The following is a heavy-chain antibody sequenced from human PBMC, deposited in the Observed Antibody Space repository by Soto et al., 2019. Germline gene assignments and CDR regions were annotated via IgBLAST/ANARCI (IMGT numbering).Heavy chain of an antibody. D-gene: IGHD1-1*01. CDR2: IYYSGST. Sequence: QVQLQESGPGLVKPSETLSLTCTVSGGSISSYYWSWIRQPPGKGLEWIGYIYYSGSTNYNPSLKSRVPIPVDTSKNQFSLKLSSVTAADTAVYYCARGRDNWNDPTPDYWGQGTLVTVSS. CDR3: ARGRDNWNDPTPDY. CDR1: GGSISSYY. J-gene: IGHJ4*02. V-gene: IGHV4-59*01.